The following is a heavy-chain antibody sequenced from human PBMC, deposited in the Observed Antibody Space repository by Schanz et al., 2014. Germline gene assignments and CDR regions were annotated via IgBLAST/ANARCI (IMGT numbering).Heavy chain of an antibody. J-gene: IGHJ4*02. D-gene: IGHD2-2*01. CDR2: ISNDGSIK. CDR1: GFTFSSYG. V-gene: IGHV3-30*19. Sequence: QVQLVESGGGVVQFGRSLRLSCVASGFTFSSYGMHWVRQAPGKGLEWVALISNDGSIKYYADSVEGRFTISRDNSRNTLYLQMNSLRAEDTAVYYCAKDLLYGAPMPLNHLDYWGQGTLVTVSS. CDR3: AKDLLYGAPMPLNHLDY.